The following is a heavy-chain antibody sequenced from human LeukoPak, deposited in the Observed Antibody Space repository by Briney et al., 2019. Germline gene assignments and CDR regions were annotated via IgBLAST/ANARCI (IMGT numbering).Heavy chain of an antibody. CDR3: ARVRYCSSTSCPHSPTQMYNWFDP. CDR2: ISAYSGNT. CDR1: GYTFTSYG. V-gene: IGHV1-18*01. D-gene: IGHD2-2*01. J-gene: IGHJ5*02. Sequence: ASVKVSCKASGYTFTSYGISWVRQAPGQGLEWMGWISAYSGNTSYAQKLQGRVTMTTDTSTSTAYMELRSLRSDDTAVYYCARVRYCSSTSCPHSPTQMYNWFDPWGQGTLVTVSS.